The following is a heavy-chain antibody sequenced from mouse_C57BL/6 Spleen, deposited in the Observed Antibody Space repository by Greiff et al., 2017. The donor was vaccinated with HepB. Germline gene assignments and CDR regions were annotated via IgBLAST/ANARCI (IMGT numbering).Heavy chain of an antibody. CDR1: GYTFTDYE. D-gene: IGHD1-1*01. Sequence: VQLQQSGAELVRPGASVTLSCKASGYTFTDYEMHWVKQTPVHGLEWIGAIDPETGGTAYNQKFKGKAILTADKSSSTAYLELRSLTSEDSAVYYCTSSHDDGSRVYYFDYWGHGTTLTVSS. J-gene: IGHJ2*01. CDR3: TSSHDDGSRVYYFDY. V-gene: IGHV1-15*01. CDR2: IDPETGGT.